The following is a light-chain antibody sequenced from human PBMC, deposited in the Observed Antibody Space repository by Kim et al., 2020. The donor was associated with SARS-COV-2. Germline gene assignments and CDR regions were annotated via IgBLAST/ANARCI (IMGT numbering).Light chain of an antibody. CDR2: GAS. CDR3: QQYNNQYT. Sequence: SPVERPPLSGRAGQSVSSNLAWYQQKPGQAPRLLIYGASTRATGIPARFSGSGSGTEFTLTLSSLQSEYFAVYYCQQYNNQYTFGQGTKLEI. J-gene: IGKJ2*01. V-gene: IGKV3-15*01. CDR1: QSVSSN.